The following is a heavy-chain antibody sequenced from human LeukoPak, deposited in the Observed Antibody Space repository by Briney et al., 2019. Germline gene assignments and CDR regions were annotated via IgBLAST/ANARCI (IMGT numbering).Heavy chain of an antibody. V-gene: IGHV3-7*01. J-gene: IGHJ6*03. CDR2: IKQDGSEK. D-gene: IGHD1-1*01. CDR3: ARGDFRYTYYMDV. CDR1: GFTFSSYW. Sequence: PGGSLRLSCAASGFTFSSYWMSWVRQAPGKGLEWVANIKQDGSEKYYVDSVKGRFTISRDNAKNSLYLQMNSLRAEDTAVYYCARGDFRYTYYMDVWGKGTTVTISS.